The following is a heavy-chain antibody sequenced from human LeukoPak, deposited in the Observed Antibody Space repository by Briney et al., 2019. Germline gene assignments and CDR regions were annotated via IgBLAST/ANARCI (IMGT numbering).Heavy chain of an antibody. Sequence: GSLRLSCAASGFTFSRCGMNWVRQAPGKGLEWIGYIYYSGSTNYNPSLKSRVTISVDKSKNQFSLKLSSVTAADTAVYYCATVTLAAAYDYWGQGTLVTVSS. CDR2: IYYSGST. CDR3: ATVTLAAAYDY. D-gene: IGHD6-13*01. J-gene: IGHJ4*02. V-gene: IGHV4-59*12. CDR1: GFTFSRCG.